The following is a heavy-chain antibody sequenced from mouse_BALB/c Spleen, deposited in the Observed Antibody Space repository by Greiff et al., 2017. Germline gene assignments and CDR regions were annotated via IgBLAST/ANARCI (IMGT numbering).Heavy chain of an antibody. V-gene: IGHV1S137*01. CDR3: DSVGIYDGYTGCAY. Sequence: QVQLQQSGAELVRPGVSVKISCKGSGYTFTDYAMHWVKQSHAKSLEWIGVISTYYGDASYNQKFKGKATMTVDKSSSTAYMELARLTCEDSDIYYCDSVGIYDGYTGCAYWGQGTLVTVSA. CDR1: GYTFTDYA. CDR2: ISTYYGDA. J-gene: IGHJ3*01. D-gene: IGHD2-3*01.